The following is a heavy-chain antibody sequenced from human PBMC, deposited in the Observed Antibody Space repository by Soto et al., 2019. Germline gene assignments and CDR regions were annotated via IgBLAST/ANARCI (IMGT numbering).Heavy chain of an antibody. Sequence: SETLSLTCTFSGCSISSGGYYWSWIRQHPGKGLEWIGYIYYSGSTYYNPSLKSRVTISVDTSKNQFSLKLSSVTAADTAVYYCARLGDILTGYFNFDYWGQGTLVTVSS. CDR1: GCSISSGGYY. D-gene: IGHD3-9*01. CDR3: ARLGDILTGYFNFDY. J-gene: IGHJ4*02. V-gene: IGHV4-31*03. CDR2: IYYSGST.